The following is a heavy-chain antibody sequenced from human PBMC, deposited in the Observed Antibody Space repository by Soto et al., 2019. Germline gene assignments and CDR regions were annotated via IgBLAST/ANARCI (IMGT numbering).Heavy chain of an antibody. Sequence: EVQLLESGGGLVQPGGSLRLSCAASGFTFSSYAMSRVRQAPGKGLEWVSAISGSGGSTYYADSVKGRFTISRDNSKNTLYLQMNSLRAEDTAVYYCAKLYSSGWYVHYWGQGTLVTVSS. CDR3: AKLYSSGWYVHY. J-gene: IGHJ4*02. V-gene: IGHV3-23*01. CDR2: ISGSGGST. CDR1: GFTFSSYA. D-gene: IGHD6-13*01.